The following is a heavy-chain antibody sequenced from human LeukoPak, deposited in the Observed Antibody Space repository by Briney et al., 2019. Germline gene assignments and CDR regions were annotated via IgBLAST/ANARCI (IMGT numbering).Heavy chain of an antibody. CDR3: ARDGVRGVTPNWFEA. Sequence: SETLSLTCTVSGGSISSYYWSWIRQPAGKGLEWIGRIYTSGSTNYNPSLKSRVTMSVDTSKNQFSPKLSSVTAADTAVYYCARDGVRGVTPNWFEAWGQGTLVTVSS. V-gene: IGHV4-4*07. CDR2: IYTSGST. D-gene: IGHD3-10*01. J-gene: IGHJ5*02. CDR1: GGSISSYY.